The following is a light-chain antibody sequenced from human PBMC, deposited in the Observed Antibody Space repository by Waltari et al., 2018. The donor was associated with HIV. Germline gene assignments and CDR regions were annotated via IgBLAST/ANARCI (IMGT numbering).Light chain of an antibody. CDR3: SSYTATTTVI. Sequence: QSALTQPASVSGAPGQSITISCTGTSSDVGSYDYVSWYQQPPGKAPKLMIFEVSHRPSGFSDRFSGSKSGNTASLTISGLLADDEADYYCSSYTATTTVIFGGGTKVTVL. CDR1: SSDVGSYDY. V-gene: IGLV2-14*01. J-gene: IGLJ2*01. CDR2: EVS.